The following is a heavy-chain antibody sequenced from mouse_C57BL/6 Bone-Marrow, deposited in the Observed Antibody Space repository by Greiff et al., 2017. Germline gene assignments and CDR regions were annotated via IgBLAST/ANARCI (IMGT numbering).Heavy chain of an antibody. CDR1: GFTFSSYA. CDR3: ARVLRRVYYAMDY. CDR2: MSDGGSYT. D-gene: IGHD1-1*01. Sequence: EVKLMESGGGLVKPGGSLKLSCAASGFTFSSYALSWVRQTPEKRLEWVATMSDGGSYTYYPDNVKGRFTISRDNAKNNLYLQMSHLKSEDTAMYYCARVLRRVYYAMDYWGQGTSVTVSS. J-gene: IGHJ4*01. V-gene: IGHV5-4*03.